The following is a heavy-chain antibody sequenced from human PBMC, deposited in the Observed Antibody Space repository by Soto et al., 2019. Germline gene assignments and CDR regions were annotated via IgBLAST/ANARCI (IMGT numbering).Heavy chain of an antibody. CDR1: GYTLTELS. V-gene: IGHV1-24*01. Sequence: QVQLLQSGAEVKKPGASVKVSCKVSGYTLTELSMHWVRQAPGKGLEWMGGFDPEDGETIYAQKFQGRVTMTEDTSTDTAYMELSSLRSEDTAVYYCATNSLFTMVRGVRLPSGMDVWGQGTTVTVSS. D-gene: IGHD3-10*01. CDR3: ATNSLFTMVRGVRLPSGMDV. CDR2: FDPEDGET. J-gene: IGHJ6*02.